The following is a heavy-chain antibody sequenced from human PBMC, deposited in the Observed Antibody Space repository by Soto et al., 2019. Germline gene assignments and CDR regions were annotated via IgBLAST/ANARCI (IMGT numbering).Heavy chain of an antibody. V-gene: IGHV5-51*01. CDR1: GYSFTSYW. Sequence: HGESLKISCKGSGYSFTSYWIGWVRQMPGKGLEWMGIIYPGDSDTRYSPSFQGQVTISADKSISTAYLQWSSLKASDTAMYYCAGPKGQPGWDYYGMDVWGQGTTVTVSS. D-gene: IGHD1-1*01. CDR3: AGPKGQPGWDYYGMDV. J-gene: IGHJ6*02. CDR2: IYPGDSDT.